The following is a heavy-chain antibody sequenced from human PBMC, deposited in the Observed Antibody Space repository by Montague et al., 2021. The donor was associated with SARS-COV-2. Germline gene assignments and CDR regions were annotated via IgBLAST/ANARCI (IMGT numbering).Heavy chain of an antibody. CDR3: ARDSSSGSDWYYYYGMDV. CDR1: GFTFSSYG. J-gene: IGHJ6*02. V-gene: IGHV3-33*01. CDR2: IWYDGSKN. D-gene: IGHD6-13*01. Sequence: SLRLSCAASGFTFSSYGMHWVRQAPGKGLGWVAIIWYDGSKNYYXDSXKGRFTISRDNSKNTLYLQMNNLRAEDTAVYYCARDSSSGSDWYYYYGMDVWGQGTTVTVSS.